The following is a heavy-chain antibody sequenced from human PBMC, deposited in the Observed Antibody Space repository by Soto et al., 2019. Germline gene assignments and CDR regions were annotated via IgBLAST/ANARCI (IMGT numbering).Heavy chain of an antibody. CDR2: ISAYNGNT. D-gene: IGHD6-19*01. CDR1: GYTFTSYG. J-gene: IGHJ6*02. Sequence: QVKLVQSGAEVKKPGASVKVSGKASGYTFTSYGISWVRQAPGQGLEWMGWISAYNGNTNYAQKLQGRATLTTDTATSTAYMELRRLRSDDTAVYYCARAVGYYYGMDVWGQWNTVTVSS. V-gene: IGHV1-18*01. CDR3: ARAVGYYYGMDV.